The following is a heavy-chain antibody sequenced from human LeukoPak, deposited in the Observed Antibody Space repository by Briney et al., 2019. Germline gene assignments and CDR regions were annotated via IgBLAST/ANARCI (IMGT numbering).Heavy chain of an antibody. V-gene: IGHV3-21*01. CDR1: GFTFSTYS. CDR3: ARDGDIVVVPADLDY. CDR2: ISSSSYI. Sequence: GGSRRLSCAASGFTFSTYSMNWVRQAPGKGLEWVSSISSSSYIYYADSVKGRFTISRDNAKNSLYLQMNSLRAEDTAVYYCARDGDIVVVPADLDYWGQGTLVTVSS. D-gene: IGHD2-2*01. J-gene: IGHJ4*02.